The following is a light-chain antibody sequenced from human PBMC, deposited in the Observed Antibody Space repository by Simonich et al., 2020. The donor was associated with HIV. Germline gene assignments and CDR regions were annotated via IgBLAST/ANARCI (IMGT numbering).Light chain of an antibody. CDR3: SSYTSSSTWV. J-gene: IGLJ3*02. CDR1: SSNIGAYNY. Sequence: QSALTQPASVSGAPGQSITLSCTGTSSNIGAYNYVSWYQQHPGKAPKLMIYDVSKRPSGVSNRFSGPKSGNTSSLTISGLQAEDEADYYCSSYTSSSTWVFGGGTKLTVL. CDR2: DVS. V-gene: IGLV2-14*03.